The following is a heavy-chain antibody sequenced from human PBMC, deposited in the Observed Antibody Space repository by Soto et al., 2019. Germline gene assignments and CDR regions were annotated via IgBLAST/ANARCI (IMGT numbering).Heavy chain of an antibody. Sequence: PSETLSLTCTVSGDSISSGNYCWSWIRQPPGKGLEWIGYIYYSGSTYYNPSLKSRVTISVDASKNQFSLKLSSVTAADTAVYYCARSHGSGSYYNDYWGQGTLVTVSS. V-gene: IGHV4-30-4*01. CDR1: GDSISSGNYC. D-gene: IGHD3-10*01. CDR3: ARSHGSGSYYNDY. J-gene: IGHJ4*02. CDR2: IYYSGST.